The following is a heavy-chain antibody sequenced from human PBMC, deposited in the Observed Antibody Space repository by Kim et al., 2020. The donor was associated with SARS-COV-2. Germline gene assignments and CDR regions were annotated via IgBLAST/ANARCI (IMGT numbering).Heavy chain of an antibody. D-gene: IGHD3-9*01. CDR3: ADSWTNDNLNPGY. Sequence: VNARFTTSRDNSKNTLYLQISSLRAEDTAVYYCADSWTNDNLNPGYWGQGALVTVSS. J-gene: IGHJ4*02. V-gene: IGHV3-23*01.